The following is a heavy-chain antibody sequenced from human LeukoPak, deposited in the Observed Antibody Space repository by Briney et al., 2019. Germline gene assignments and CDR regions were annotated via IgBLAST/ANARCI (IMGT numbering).Heavy chain of an antibody. CDR3: ARALAAAVIN. J-gene: IGHJ1*01. CDR2: ITHRGST. D-gene: IGHD6-13*01. CDR1: GGSFSGHF. Sequence: SETLSLTCGVYGGSFSGHFYSWIRQPPGKGLEWIGEITHRGSTNYNPSLKSRVAISVDTSKNHFFLNLTSVTAADTAIYYCARALAAAVINWGEGTLVTVSS. V-gene: IGHV4-34*01.